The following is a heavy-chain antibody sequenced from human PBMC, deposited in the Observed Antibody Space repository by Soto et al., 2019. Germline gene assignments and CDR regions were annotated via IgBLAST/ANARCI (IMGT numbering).Heavy chain of an antibody. D-gene: IGHD2-15*01. CDR3: GKVMAAPLYYYYYYMDV. V-gene: IGHV3-23*01. CDR2: ISGSGGST. Sequence: EVQLLESGGGLVQPGGSLRLSCAASGFTFSSYAMSWVRQAPGKGLEWVSAISGSGGSTYYADSVKGRFTISRDNSKNTLQLQMNSLRAEDKAVYYCGKVMAAPLYYYYYYMDVWGKGTTVTVSS. CDR1: GFTFSSYA. J-gene: IGHJ6*03.